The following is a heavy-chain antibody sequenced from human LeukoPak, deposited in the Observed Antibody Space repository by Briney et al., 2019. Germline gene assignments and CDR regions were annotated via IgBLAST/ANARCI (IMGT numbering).Heavy chain of an antibody. CDR1: GGTVNSSTYY. CDR2: IYYSGST. CDR3: ARGNTHTSGYLIVGNWFDP. V-gene: IGHV4-39*01. Sequence: SETLSLTCTVSGGTVNSSTYYWGWIRHPPGKGLEWTGSIYYSGSTFYNPSLRDRVTISVDSAKNQVSLKLTSVTAADTAVYYCARGNTHTSGYLIVGNWFDPWGRGTLVTVSS. J-gene: IGHJ5*02. D-gene: IGHD6-25*01.